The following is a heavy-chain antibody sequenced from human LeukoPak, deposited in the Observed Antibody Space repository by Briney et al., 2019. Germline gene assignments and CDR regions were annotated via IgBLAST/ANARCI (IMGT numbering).Heavy chain of an antibody. CDR2: ISGSGGST. CDR1: GFTFSSYA. Sequence: AGGSLRLSCAASGFTFSSYAMSWVRQAPGKGLEWVSAISGSGGSTYYADSVKGRFTISRDNSKNTLYLQMNSLRAEDTAVYYCAKDGFEGYYYGSGSSYYFDYWGQGTLVTVSS. V-gene: IGHV3-23*01. J-gene: IGHJ4*02. D-gene: IGHD3-10*01. CDR3: AKDGFEGYYYGSGSSYYFDY.